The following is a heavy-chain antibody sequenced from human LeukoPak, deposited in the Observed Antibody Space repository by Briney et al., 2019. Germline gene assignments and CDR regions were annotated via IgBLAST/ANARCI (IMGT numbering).Heavy chain of an antibody. V-gene: IGHV1-18*01. CDR1: GYTFTSYG. J-gene: IGHJ3*02. D-gene: IGHD3-3*01. Sequence: ASVKVSCKASGYTFTSYGISWVRQAPGQRLEWMGWTSAYNGNTNYAQKLQGRVTMTTDTSTSTAYMELRSLRSDDTAVYYCAREPSGYYIPYAFDIWGQGTMVTVSS. CDR3: AREPSGYYIPYAFDI. CDR2: TSAYNGNT.